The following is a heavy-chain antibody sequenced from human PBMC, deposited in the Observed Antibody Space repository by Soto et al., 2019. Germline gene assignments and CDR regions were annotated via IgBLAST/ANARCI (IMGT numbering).Heavy chain of an antibody. D-gene: IGHD3-3*01. J-gene: IGHJ5*02. CDR1: GYTFTSYG. CDR2: ISAYNGNT. V-gene: IGHV1-18*01. Sequence: ASVKVSCKASGYTFTSYGISWVRQAPGQGLEWMGWISAYNGNTNYAQKLQGRVTMTTDTSTSTAYMELRSLRSDDTAVYYCARGRTIFGVPAANWFDPWGQGTLVTVPS. CDR3: ARGRTIFGVPAANWFDP.